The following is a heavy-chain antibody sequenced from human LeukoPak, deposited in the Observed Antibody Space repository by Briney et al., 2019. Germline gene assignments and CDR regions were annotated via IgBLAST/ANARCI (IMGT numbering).Heavy chain of an antibody. CDR1: GGTFSSYA. Sequence: SVKVSCKASGGTFSSYAISWARQAPGQGLEWMGGIIPIFGTANYAQKFQGRVTITADKSTSTAYMELSSLRSEDTAVYYCARRAVGNSHYYSMDVWGKGTTVTVSS. CDR3: ARRAVGNSHYYSMDV. V-gene: IGHV1-69*06. CDR2: IIPIFGTA. J-gene: IGHJ6*03. D-gene: IGHD6-19*01.